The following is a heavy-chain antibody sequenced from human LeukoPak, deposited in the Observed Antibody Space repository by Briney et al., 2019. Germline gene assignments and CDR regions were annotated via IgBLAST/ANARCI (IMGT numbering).Heavy chain of an antibody. D-gene: IGHD2-8*02. J-gene: IGHJ5*02. Sequence: ASVKVSCKASGYTFTSYDINWVRQATGQGLEWMGWMNPNSGNTGYAQKFQGRVTMTRNTSTSTAYMELSSLRSGDTAVYYCARMYWHTYFDPWGQGTLVTVSS. V-gene: IGHV1-8*01. CDR3: ARMYWHTYFDP. CDR1: GYTFTSYD. CDR2: MNPNSGNT.